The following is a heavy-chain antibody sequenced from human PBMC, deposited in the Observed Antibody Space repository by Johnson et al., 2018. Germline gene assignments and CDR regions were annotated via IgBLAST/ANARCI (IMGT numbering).Heavy chain of an antibody. CDR3: AKDRQWLVELDY. V-gene: IGHV3-66*01. CDR2: ISSGGST. CDR1: GFTVSSNY. J-gene: IGHJ4*02. Sequence: VQLLESGGGLVQPGGSLRLSCAASGFTVSSNYMSWVRQAPGTGLERVSVISSGGSTYYADSGKGRFTISRDNSKNILSLQMNHLRAEDTAVYYWAKDRQWLVELDYWGQGTLVIVSS. D-gene: IGHD6-19*01.